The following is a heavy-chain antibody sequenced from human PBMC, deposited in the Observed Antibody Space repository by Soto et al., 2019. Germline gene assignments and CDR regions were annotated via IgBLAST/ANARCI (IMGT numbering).Heavy chain of an antibody. CDR2: MYFSGTT. V-gene: IGHV4-31*03. CDR1: GFSLSSGGCY. J-gene: IGHJ5*02. CDR3: ARERQLAPGPPRNFLDL. Sequence: SETLSLTCSVSGFSLSSGGCYWSWIRQTPGKGLEWIGYMYFSGTTYYNPSHRSRLSIPVDTSKNQFSLKLTSVTAADTALYFCARERQLAPGPPRNFLDLWGRGIQVTVSS. D-gene: IGHD1-1*01.